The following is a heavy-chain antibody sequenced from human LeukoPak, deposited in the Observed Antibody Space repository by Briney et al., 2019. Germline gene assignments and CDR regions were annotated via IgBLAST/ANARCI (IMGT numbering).Heavy chain of an antibody. Sequence: GGSLRLSCAASGFTFSSYGMHWVRQAPGEGLEWVAVIWYDGSNKYYADSVKGRFTISRDNSKNTLYLQMNSLRAEDTAVYYCARDDRESFDYWGQGTLVTVSS. D-gene: IGHD3-16*02. V-gene: IGHV3-33*01. J-gene: IGHJ4*02. CDR1: GFTFSSYG. CDR2: IWYDGSNK. CDR3: ARDDRESFDY.